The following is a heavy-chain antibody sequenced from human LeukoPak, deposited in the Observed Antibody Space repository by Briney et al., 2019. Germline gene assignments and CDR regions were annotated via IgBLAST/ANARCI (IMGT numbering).Heavy chain of an antibody. V-gene: IGHV4-59*01. CDR1: GGPISSYY. J-gene: IGHJ4*02. CDR3: ARASPRTRGFHFDY. CDR2: IYYSGST. D-gene: IGHD2-2*01. Sequence: SETLSLTCTVSGGPISSYYWSWIRQPPGKGLEWIGYIYYSGSTNYNPSLKSRVTISVDTSKNQFSLKLSSVAAADTAVYYCARASPRTRGFHFDYWGQGTLVTVSS.